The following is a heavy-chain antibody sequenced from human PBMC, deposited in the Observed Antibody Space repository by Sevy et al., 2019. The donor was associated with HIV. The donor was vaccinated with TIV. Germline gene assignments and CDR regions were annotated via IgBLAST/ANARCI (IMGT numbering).Heavy chain of an antibody. CDR2: ISSSSSYI. CDR3: ARDQLSNWNDDIISDY. J-gene: IGHJ4*02. D-gene: IGHD1-20*01. Sequence: GGSLRLSCAASGFTFSSYSMNWVRQAPGKGLEWVSSISSSSSYIYYADSVKGRFTISRDNAKNALYLQMNSLRAEDTAVYYCARDQLSNWNDDIISDYWGQGTLVTVSS. V-gene: IGHV3-21*01. CDR1: GFTFSSYS.